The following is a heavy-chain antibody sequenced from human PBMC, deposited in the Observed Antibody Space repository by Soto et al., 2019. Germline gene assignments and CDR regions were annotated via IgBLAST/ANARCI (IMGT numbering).Heavy chain of an antibody. CDR1: GGSFSGYY. CDR3: ACDYFAADGYPFAF. CDR2: INHSGST. V-gene: IGHV4-34*01. D-gene: IGHD4-17*01. Sequence: SETLSLTCAVYGGSFSGYYWSWIRQPPGKGLEWIGEINHSGSTNYNPSLKSRVTISVDTSKNQFSLKLSSVTAADTAVYYCACDYFAADGYPFAFWAQRTPDTVSS. J-gene: IGHJ1*01.